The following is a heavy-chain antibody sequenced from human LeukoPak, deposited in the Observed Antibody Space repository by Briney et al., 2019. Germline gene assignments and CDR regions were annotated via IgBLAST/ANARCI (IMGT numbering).Heavy chain of an antibody. V-gene: IGHV4-30-2*01. Sequence: SETLSLTCAVSGGSISSGGYSWSWIRQPPGKGLEWIGYIYHSGSTYYNPSLKSRVTISVDRSKNQFSLKLSSVTAADTAVYYCARGHYDILTGYQYYFDYWGQGTLVTVSS. CDR3: ARGHYDILTGYQYYFDY. CDR2: IYHSGST. D-gene: IGHD3-9*01. CDR1: GGSISSGGYS. J-gene: IGHJ4*02.